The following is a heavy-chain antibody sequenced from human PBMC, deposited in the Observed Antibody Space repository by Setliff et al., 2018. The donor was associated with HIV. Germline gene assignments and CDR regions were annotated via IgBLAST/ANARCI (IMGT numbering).Heavy chain of an antibody. CDR2: LFYTGIT. CDR1: GDSITSRNYH. CDR3: ARRIYGNNPYFDY. Sequence: SETLSLTCAVSGDSITSRNYHWDWVRQPPGRGLEWIGSLFYTGITYYNPSLKSRVTISVDTSQNQFSLKLSSVTAADTAIYYCARRIYGNNPYFDYWSQGTLVTVSS. V-gene: IGHV4-39*07. D-gene: IGHD4-17*01. J-gene: IGHJ4*02.